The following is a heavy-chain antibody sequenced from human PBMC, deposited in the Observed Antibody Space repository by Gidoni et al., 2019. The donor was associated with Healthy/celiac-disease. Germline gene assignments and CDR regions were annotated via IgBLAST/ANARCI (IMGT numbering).Heavy chain of an antibody. CDR3: ARGMVRGVTYYFDY. J-gene: IGHJ4*02. D-gene: IGHD3-10*01. Sequence: QVQLVESGGGVVQPGRSLRLSCAASGFTFSSYAMHWVRQAPGKGLEWVAVISYDGSNKYYADSVKGRFTISRDNSKNTLYLQMNSLRAEDTAVYYCARGMVRGVTYYFDYWGQGTLVTVSS. CDR1: GFTFSSYA. CDR2: ISYDGSNK. V-gene: IGHV3-30-3*01.